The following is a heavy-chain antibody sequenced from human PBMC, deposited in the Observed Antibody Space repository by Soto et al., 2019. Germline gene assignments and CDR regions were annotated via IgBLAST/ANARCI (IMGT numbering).Heavy chain of an antibody. D-gene: IGHD1-1*01. J-gene: IGHJ4*02. V-gene: IGHV1-18*01. CDR3: ARGRYGDY. Sequence: QVHLVQSGAEVKKPGASVKVSCKASGYTFTSYGITWVRQAPGQGLGWMGWISAHNGNTDYAQKLPGRVIVTRDTSTSTAYMELRSLRSDDTAVYYCARGRYGDYWGQGALVTVSS. CDR2: ISAHNGNT. CDR1: GYTFTSYG.